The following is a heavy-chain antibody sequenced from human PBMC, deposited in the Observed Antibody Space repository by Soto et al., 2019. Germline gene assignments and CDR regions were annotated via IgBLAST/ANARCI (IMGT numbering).Heavy chain of an antibody. J-gene: IGHJ6*03. CDR1: GFTFGDYA. Sequence: GGSLRLSCTASGFTFGDYAMSWVRQAPGKGLGWVGFIRSKAYGGTTEYAASVKGRFTISRDDSKSIAYLQMNSLKTEDSAVYYCPRHSSSAGDSYYYYYMDVWGKGTTVTVSS. V-gene: IGHV3-49*04. CDR2: IRSKAYGGTT. D-gene: IGHD6-6*01. CDR3: PRHSSSAGDSYYYYYMDV.